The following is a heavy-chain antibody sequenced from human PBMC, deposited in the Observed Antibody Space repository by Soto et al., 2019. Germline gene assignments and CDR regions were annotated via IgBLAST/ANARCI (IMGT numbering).Heavy chain of an antibody. Sequence: QVQLVQSGAEVKKPGASVKVSCTTSGYTFTRYYIHWVRQAPGQGLEWIVWVNPYSGDTKYAQEFQGRVTLTRDTSINTAYMEFHSLRSDDTAVYYCARIRIEASVLDFWGQGTLVTASS. CDR1: GYTFTRYY. CDR3: ARIRIEASVLDF. CDR2: VNPYSGDT. D-gene: IGHD2-21*01. V-gene: IGHV1-2*02. J-gene: IGHJ4*02.